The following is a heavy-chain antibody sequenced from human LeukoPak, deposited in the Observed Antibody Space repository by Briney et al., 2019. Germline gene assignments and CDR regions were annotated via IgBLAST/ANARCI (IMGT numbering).Heavy chain of an antibody. Sequence: SETLSLTCTVSGGSISSYYCSWIRQAPGKGLEWIGYIYYSGNTNYNPSLKSRVTISVDPSKNQFSLKLSSVTAADTAVYYCASSGDPYSYYYDSSGYLPWGQGTLVTVSS. CDR2: IYYSGNT. V-gene: IGHV4-59*01. CDR3: ASSGDPYSYYYDSSGYLP. J-gene: IGHJ5*02. D-gene: IGHD3-22*01. CDR1: GGSISSYY.